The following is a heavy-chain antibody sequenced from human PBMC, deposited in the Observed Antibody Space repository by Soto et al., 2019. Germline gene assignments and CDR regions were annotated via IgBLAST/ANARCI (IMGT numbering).Heavy chain of an antibody. V-gene: IGHV4-59*01. CDR3: TRGDSSSWRPHFDY. CDR2: IHHSGST. J-gene: IGHJ4*02. D-gene: IGHD6-13*01. CDR1: GASIRSYY. Sequence: QVQLQESGPGLVRPSETLPLTCTVSGASIRSYYWSWIRQPPGKGLEWIGFIHHSGSTNYNPSLKSRLTMSVDTSKNQFSLKLSSVTAADTAVYYCTRGDSSSWRPHFDYWGQGTLVTVSS.